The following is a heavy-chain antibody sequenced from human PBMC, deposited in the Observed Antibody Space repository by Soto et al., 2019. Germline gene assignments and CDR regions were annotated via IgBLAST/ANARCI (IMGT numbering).Heavy chain of an antibody. CDR3: ARATLFGVVTGHFDY. Sequence: GGSLRLSCAASEFTFSSSNMNWVRQAPGKGLEWVSVIYSGGSTYYADSVKGRFTISRDNSKNTLYLQMNSLRAEDTAVYYCARATLFGVVTGHFDYWGQGTLVTVSS. CDR2: IYSGGST. CDR1: EFTFSSSN. J-gene: IGHJ4*02. V-gene: IGHV3-66*01. D-gene: IGHD3-3*01.